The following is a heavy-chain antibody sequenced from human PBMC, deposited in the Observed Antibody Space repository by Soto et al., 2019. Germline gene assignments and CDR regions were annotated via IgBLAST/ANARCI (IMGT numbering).Heavy chain of an antibody. CDR2: FSGSGGST. D-gene: IGHD2-15*01. V-gene: IGHV3-23*01. J-gene: IGHJ4*02. CDR3: AKDRRGGYCSGGRCYSPDY. CDR1: GFTFGSYD. Sequence: EVQLLESGGGLVQPGGSLRLSCATSGFTFGSYDMSWVRQAPGKGLEWVSTFSGSGGSTYYADSVKGRFTISRDNSKNTVYLQMNSLRAEDTAVYYCAKDRRGGYCSGGRCYSPDYWGKGTLVTVSS.